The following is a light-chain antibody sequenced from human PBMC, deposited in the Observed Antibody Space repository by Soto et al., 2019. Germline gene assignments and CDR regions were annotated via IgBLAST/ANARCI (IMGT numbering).Light chain of an antibody. CDR3: HQRSRCPWK. V-gene: IGKV3D-11*03. Sequence: EIVMTQAPATLSVSPGERGTLSCRASQSVSSNLAWYQQKPGQAPRLLVYDASKRATGIPARFSGRGSGTDLILTISSLEPGDFAVYYCHQRSRCPWKFGKGTKVDI. J-gene: IGKJ1*01. CDR2: DAS. CDR1: QSVSSN.